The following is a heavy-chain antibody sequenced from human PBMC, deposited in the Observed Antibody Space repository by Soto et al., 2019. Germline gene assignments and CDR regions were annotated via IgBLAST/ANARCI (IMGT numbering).Heavy chain of an antibody. CDR3: ARPTYYYDSSGPPAY. CDR1: GFTFSTYS. CDR2: ISSSSSTI. V-gene: IGHV3-48*01. Sequence: GGSLRLSCAASGFTFSTYSMNWVRQAPGKGLEWVSYISSSSSTICYTDSVKGRFTVSRDNAKHSLYLQMNSLRAEDTAVYDCARPTYYYDSSGPPAYWGQGTLVTVSS. D-gene: IGHD3-22*01. J-gene: IGHJ4*02.